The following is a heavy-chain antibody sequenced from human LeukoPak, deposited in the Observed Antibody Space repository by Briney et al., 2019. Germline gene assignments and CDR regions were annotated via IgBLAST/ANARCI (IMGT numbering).Heavy chain of an antibody. D-gene: IGHD2-21*02. Sequence: ASVKVSCKASGYTFTSYDINWVRQATGQGLEWMGWMNPNSGNTGYAQKFQGRVTITRNTSISTAYMELSSLRSEDTAVYYCARGLEVSDIYYYYYMDVWGKGTTVTVSS. J-gene: IGHJ6*03. V-gene: IGHV1-8*03. CDR1: GYTFTSYD. CDR2: MNPNSGNT. CDR3: ARGLEVSDIYYYYYMDV.